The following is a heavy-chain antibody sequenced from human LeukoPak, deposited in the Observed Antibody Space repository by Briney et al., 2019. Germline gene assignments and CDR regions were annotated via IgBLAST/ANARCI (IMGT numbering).Heavy chain of an antibody. J-gene: IGHJ4*02. CDR1: GGSISSYY. V-gene: IGHV4-59*01. Sequence: SETLSLTCTVSGGSISSYYWSWIRQPPGKGLEWIGYIYYSGSTNYNPSLKSRVTISVDTSKNQFSLKLSSVTAADTAVYYCARAHPSSINYYDSSGYYPDDYWGQGTLVTVSS. CDR3: ARAHPSSINYYDSSGYYPDDY. D-gene: IGHD3-22*01. CDR2: IYYSGST.